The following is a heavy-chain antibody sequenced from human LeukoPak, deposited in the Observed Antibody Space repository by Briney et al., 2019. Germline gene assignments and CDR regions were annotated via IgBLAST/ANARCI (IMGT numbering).Heavy chain of an antibody. Sequence: SETPSLTCAVSGGSISSGGYSWSWIRQPPGKGLEWIGYIYHSGSTYYNPSLKSRVTISVDRSKNQFSLKLSSVTAADTAVYYCARARIFGVVTYGMDVWGQGTTVTVSS. J-gene: IGHJ6*02. CDR1: GGSISSGGYS. V-gene: IGHV4-30-2*01. CDR2: IYHSGST. D-gene: IGHD3-3*01. CDR3: ARARIFGVVTYGMDV.